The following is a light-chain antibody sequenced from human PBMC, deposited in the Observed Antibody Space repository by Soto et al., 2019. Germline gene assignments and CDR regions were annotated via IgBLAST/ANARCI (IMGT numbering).Light chain of an antibody. CDR1: SSDVGGFNY. V-gene: IGLV2-8*01. CDR3: SSYAGSNNLI. CDR2: DVN. Sequence: QSVLTQPPSASGSPGQSVTISCTGTSSDVGGFNYVSWYQQHPDKAPKLIIYDVNKRPSGVPDRISGSKSGNTASLTVSGLQAEDDGDYFCSSYAGSNNLIFGGGTKVTVL. J-gene: IGLJ2*01.